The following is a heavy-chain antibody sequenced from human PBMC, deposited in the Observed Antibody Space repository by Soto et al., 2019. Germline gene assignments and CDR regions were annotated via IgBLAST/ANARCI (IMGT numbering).Heavy chain of an antibody. CDR2: IYTSGST. V-gene: IGHV4-4*07. D-gene: IGHD2-2*01. CDR1: GGSISSYY. Sequence: QVQLQESGPGLVKPSETLSLTCTVSGGSISSYYWSWIRQPAGKGLEWIGRIYTSGSTNYNPSLRSRVTNAVDTSKNQFSLRLSAVTAADTAVYYCAREGWAVVVPAGTGFDYWGQGTLVTVSS. CDR3: AREGWAVVVPAGTGFDY. J-gene: IGHJ4*02.